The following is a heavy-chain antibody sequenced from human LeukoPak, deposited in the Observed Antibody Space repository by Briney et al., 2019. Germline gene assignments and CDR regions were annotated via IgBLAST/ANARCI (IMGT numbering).Heavy chain of an antibody. D-gene: IGHD7-27*01. CDR3: ARQRVNWGLVNDY. Sequence: GESLKISCKGSGYRFTTYWIGWVRQMPGKGLGWMGIIHPGDSDIRYSPSFQGQVTISADKSISTAYLQWSSLKASDTAMYYCARQRVNWGLVNDYWGQGTLVTVSS. CDR2: IHPGDSDI. CDR1: GYRFTTYW. J-gene: IGHJ4*02. V-gene: IGHV5-51*01.